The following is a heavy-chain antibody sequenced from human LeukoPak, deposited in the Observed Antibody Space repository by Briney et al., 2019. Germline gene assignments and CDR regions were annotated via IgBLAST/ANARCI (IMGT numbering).Heavy chain of an antibody. CDR2: ISGSGGST. V-gene: IGHV3-23*01. J-gene: IGHJ6*03. CDR1: GFPFSSYA. D-gene: IGHD6-19*01. Sequence: PGGSLRLSCAASGFPFSSYAMRWVRQAPGKGLEWASVISGSGGSTYYADSVKGRFTITRDNSKNTLYLQMHSLRAEDTAVYYCAKDTVRTVAGHMDVWGKGTPVTVSS. CDR3: AKDTVRTVAGHMDV.